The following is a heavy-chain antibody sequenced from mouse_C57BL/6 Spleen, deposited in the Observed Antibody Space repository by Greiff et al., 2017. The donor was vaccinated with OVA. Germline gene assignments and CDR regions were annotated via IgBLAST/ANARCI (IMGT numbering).Heavy chain of an antibody. D-gene: IGHD1-1*01. V-gene: IGHV2-4*01. CDR1: GFSLTSYG. CDR3: ASYYYGSSSLAMDY. Sequence: VKLVESGPGLVQPSQSLSITCTVSGFSLTSYGVHWVRQPPGKGLEWLGVIWSGGSTDYNAAFISRLSISKDNSKSQVFFKMNSLQADDTAIYYCASYYYGSSSLAMDYWGQGTSVTVSS. CDR2: IWSGGST. J-gene: IGHJ4*01.